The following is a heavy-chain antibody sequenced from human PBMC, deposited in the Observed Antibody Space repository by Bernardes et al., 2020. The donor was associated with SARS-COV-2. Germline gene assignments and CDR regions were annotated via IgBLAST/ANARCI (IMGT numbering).Heavy chain of an antibody. CDR1: GYPFTGYY. CDR2: INPNSGGT. CDR3: ALPPTNYDRYAMDV. J-gene: IGHJ6*02. Sequence: ASVKVSCKASGYPFTGYYMHWVRQAPGQGLEWMGWINPNSGGTNYAQNFQGRVTMTRDTSISTAYMELSRLRSDDTAVYYCALPPTNYDRYAMDVWGQGTTVTVSS. V-gene: IGHV1-2*02. D-gene: IGHD3-22*01.